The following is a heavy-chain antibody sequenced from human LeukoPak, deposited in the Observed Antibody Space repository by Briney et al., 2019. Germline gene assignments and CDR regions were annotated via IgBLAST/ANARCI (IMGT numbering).Heavy chain of an antibody. J-gene: IGHJ4*02. D-gene: IGHD3-22*01. Sequence: SSETLSLTCTVSGGSISSSSYYWGWIRQPPGKGLEWIGSIYYSGSTYYNPSLKSRVTISVDTSKNQFPLKLSSVTAADTAVYYCASQSPIVVAIFDYWGQGTLVTVSS. CDR3: ASQSPIVVAIFDY. CDR2: IYYSGST. V-gene: IGHV4-39*01. CDR1: GGSISSSSYY.